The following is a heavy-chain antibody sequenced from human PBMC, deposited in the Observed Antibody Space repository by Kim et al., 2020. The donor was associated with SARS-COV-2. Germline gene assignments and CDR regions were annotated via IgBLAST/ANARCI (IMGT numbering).Heavy chain of an antibody. Sequence: TIDYAAFVKGRFTLTRDNAKNSLFLQMNSLRAGDTAVYYCARTYSSTAGFWGQGTLVTVSS. D-gene: IGHD2-21*01. CDR3: ARTYSSTAGF. CDR2: TI. J-gene: IGHJ4*02. V-gene: IGHV3-11*01.